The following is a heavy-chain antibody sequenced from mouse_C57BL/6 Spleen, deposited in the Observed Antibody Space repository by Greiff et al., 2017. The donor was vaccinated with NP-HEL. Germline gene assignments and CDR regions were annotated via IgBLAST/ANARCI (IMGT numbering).Heavy chain of an antibody. V-gene: IGHV1-81*01. CDR3: ARDYGDDYDAWFAY. CDR1: GYTFTSYG. J-gene: IGHJ3*01. D-gene: IGHD2-4*01. CDR2: IYPRSGNT. Sequence: VQLKESGAELARPGASVKLSCKASGYTFTSYGISWVKQRTGQGLEWIGEIYPRSGNTYYNEKFKGKATLTADKSSSTAYMELRSLTSEDSAVYFCARDYGDDYDAWFAYWGQGTLVTVSA.